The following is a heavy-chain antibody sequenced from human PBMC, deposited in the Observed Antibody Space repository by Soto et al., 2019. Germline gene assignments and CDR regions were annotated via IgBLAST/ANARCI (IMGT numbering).Heavy chain of an antibody. D-gene: IGHD1-26*01. V-gene: IGHV1-69*16. J-gene: IGHJ4*02. CDR2: FSPILGTA. CDR1: GDSFSRYS. CDR3: ARGVTSGSFPPFDY. Sequence: QVQLVQSGAEVKEHGSSVRVSCKASGDSFSRYSFSWVRQAPGQGLEWMGGFSPILGTANYAQKFLLRLTITPDESTSTAYMELNSLTFEDTAVYYCARGVTSGSFPPFDYWGQGTLVTVSS.